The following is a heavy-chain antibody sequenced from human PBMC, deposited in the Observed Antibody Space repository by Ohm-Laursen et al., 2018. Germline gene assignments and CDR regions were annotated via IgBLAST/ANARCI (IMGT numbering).Heavy chain of an antibody. CDR2: VSTSGSDT. CDR1: GFSFSTYT. J-gene: IGHJ4*02. CDR3: ARDQGWVDY. V-gene: IGHV3-21*01. D-gene: IGHD6-19*01. Sequence: GSLRLSCAASGFSFSTYTLNWVRQAPGKGLEWVSSVSTSGSDTYYADSVKGRFTISRDNAKNSLYLQMNSLRAEDTAVYYCARDQGWVDYWGQGTLVTASS.